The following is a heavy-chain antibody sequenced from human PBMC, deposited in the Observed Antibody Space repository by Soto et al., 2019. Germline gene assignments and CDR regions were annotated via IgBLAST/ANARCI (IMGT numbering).Heavy chain of an antibody. CDR1: GGSISSSSYY. CDR2: FYYSGST. V-gene: IGHV4-39*01. CDR3: ARLTSYDDGDKRGYWYFDL. D-gene: IGHD4-17*01. J-gene: IGHJ2*01. Sequence: QLQLQESGPGLVKPSETLSLTCTVSGGSISSSSYYWGWIRQPPGKGLEWIGSFYYSGSTYYNPSLKSRVSIAVDTSKNQFTLMRSSVTAADTAVYYCARLTSYDDGDKRGYWYFDLWGRGTLVTVSS.